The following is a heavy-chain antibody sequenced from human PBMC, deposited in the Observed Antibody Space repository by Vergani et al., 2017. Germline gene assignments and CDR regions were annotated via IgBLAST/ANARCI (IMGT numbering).Heavy chain of an antibody. J-gene: IGHJ3*02. CDR3: TRHRSSTSCYGRGCDAFDI. CDR2: VSGSSATP. V-gene: IGHV3-23*01. CDR1: GFSFPGYA. D-gene: IGHD2-2*01. Sequence: EVQLLESGGGLVQPGGSLRLSCEASGFSFPGYAMSWVRQAPGKGLEWVSSVSGSSATPYYADSVKGRFIISRDNSKNTLHLQMNSLRADDTAVYYCTRHRSSTSCYGRGCDAFDIWGQGTMVTVSS.